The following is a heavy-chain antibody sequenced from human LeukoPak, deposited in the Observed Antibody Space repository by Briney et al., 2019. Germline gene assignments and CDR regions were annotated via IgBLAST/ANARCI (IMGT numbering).Heavy chain of an antibody. CDR2: ISAYNGNT. D-gene: IGHD5-18*01. CDR3: ARVTRGYSYGYYFDY. Sequence: ASVKVSCKASGYTFTSYGISWVRQAPGQGLEWMGWISAYNGNTNYAQKLQGRVTMTTDTSTSTAYMELRSLRSDDTVVYYCARVTRGYSYGYYFDYWGQGTLVTVSS. CDR1: GYTFTSYG. J-gene: IGHJ4*02. V-gene: IGHV1-18*01.